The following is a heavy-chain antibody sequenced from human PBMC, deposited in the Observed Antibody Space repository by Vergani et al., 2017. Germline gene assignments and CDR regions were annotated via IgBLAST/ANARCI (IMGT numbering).Heavy chain of an antibody. CDR1: GFTFSSYG. CDR3: AKDSGSYVGLYYFDY. D-gene: IGHD1-26*01. V-gene: IGHV3-30*02. J-gene: IGHJ4*02. Sequence: QVQLVESGGGVVQPGGSLRLSCAASGFTFSSYGMHWVRQAPGKGLEWVAFIRYDGSNKYYADFVKGRFTIFRDNSKNTLYLQMNSLRAEDTAVYYCAKDSGSYVGLYYFDYWGQGTLVTVSS. CDR2: IRYDGSNK.